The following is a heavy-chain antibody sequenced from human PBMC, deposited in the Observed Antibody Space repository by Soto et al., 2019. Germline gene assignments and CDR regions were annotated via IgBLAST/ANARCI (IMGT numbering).Heavy chain of an antibody. CDR2: TRNKANSYTT. CDR3: ARVGYYGSGSYVPVALAY. J-gene: IGHJ4*02. Sequence: GGSLRLSCAASGFTFSDHYMDWVRQAPGKGLEWVGRTRNKANSYTTEYAASVKGRFTISRDDSKNSLYLQMNSLKTEDTAVYYCARVGYYGSGSYVPVALAYWGQGTLVTVSS. CDR1: GFTFSDHY. V-gene: IGHV3-72*01. D-gene: IGHD3-10*01.